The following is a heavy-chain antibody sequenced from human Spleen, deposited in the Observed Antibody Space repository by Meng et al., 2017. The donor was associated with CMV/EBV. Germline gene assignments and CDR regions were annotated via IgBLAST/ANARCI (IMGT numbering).Heavy chain of an antibody. CDR3: ARGRGYGSGSYVGGMDV. CDR2: INHSGST. Sequence: SETLSLTCAVYGGSFSGYYWSWIRQPPGKGLEWIGEINHSGSTNYNPSLKSRVTISVDTSKNQFSLKLSSVTAADTAVYYCARGRGYGSGSYVGGMDVWGQGTTVTVSS. D-gene: IGHD3-10*01. J-gene: IGHJ6*02. CDR1: GGSFSGYY. V-gene: IGHV4-34*01.